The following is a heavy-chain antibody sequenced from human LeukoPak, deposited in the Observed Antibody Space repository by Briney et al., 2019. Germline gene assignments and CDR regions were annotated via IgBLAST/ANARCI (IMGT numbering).Heavy chain of an antibody. Sequence: ASVKVSCKASGNTLNSYYMHWVRQAPGQGLEWMGIINPSGGGTTYAQKFQGRVTMTRDTSTSTVYMELSSLRSEDTAVYFCARGRVTFSFSSGLGYWGQGTLVTVSS. D-gene: IGHD6-6*01. V-gene: IGHV1-46*02. CDR1: GNTLNSYY. CDR3: ARGRVTFSFSSGLGY. J-gene: IGHJ4*02. CDR2: INPSGGGT.